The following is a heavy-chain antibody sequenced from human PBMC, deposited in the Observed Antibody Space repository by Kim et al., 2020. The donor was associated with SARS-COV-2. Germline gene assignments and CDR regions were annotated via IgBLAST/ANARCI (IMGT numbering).Heavy chain of an antibody. V-gene: IGHV3-11*05. CDR2: ISSSSTYT. J-gene: IGHJ4*02. D-gene: IGHD3-22*01. Sequence: GGSLRLSCAASGFTFSDYYMSWVRQAPGKGLEWVSDISSSSTYTRYEDSVRGRFTISRDNAKNSLFLQMNSLRAGDTAIYFCVRDSAYYDSTGQRDYWGQGTLVTVSS. CDR3: VRDSAYYDSTGQRDY. CDR1: GFTFSDYY.